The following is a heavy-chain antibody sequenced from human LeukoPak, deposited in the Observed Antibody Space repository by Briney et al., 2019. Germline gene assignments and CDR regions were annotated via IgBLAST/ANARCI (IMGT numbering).Heavy chain of an antibody. Sequence: GGSLRLSCAASGFTFSSYTMNWVRQAPGKGLEWVSAIGGRGGSTFYADSVKGRFTISRDNSKSTLDLQMNSLSAENTAVYYCARASYSETYQYYFDYWGQGTLVTVSS. CDR2: IGGRGGST. CDR1: GFTFSSYT. CDR3: ARASYSETYQYYFDY. V-gene: IGHV3-23*01. J-gene: IGHJ4*02. D-gene: IGHD1-26*01.